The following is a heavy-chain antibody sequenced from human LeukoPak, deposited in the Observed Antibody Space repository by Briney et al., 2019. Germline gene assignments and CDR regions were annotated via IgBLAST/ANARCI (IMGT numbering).Heavy chain of an antibody. V-gene: IGHV3-53*01. D-gene: IGHD5-18*01. CDR1: GFTVSSTY. CDR3: ARENGHIYGYAFLDQ. CDR2: IESGGRT. Sequence: GGSLRLSCAASGFTVSSTYMSWVRQAPGKGLGWVSVIESGGRTYYADSVKGRFTISRDSSKNTLYLQMNSLRAEDTAFYFCARENGHIYGYAFLDQWGQGTLVTVSS. J-gene: IGHJ4*02.